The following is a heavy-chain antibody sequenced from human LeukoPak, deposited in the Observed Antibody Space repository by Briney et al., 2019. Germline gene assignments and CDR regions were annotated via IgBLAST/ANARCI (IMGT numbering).Heavy chain of an antibody. CDR3: ATGPSKYSSSPFDP. J-gene: IGHJ5*02. V-gene: IGHV1-2*02. Sequence: ASVKVSCKASGYTFTGYYMHWVRQAPGQGLEWMGWINPNSGGTNYAQKLQGRVTMTRDTSISTAYMELSRLRSDDTAVYYCATGPSKYSSSPFDPWGQGTLVTVSS. D-gene: IGHD6-13*01. CDR2: INPNSGGT. CDR1: GYTFTGYY.